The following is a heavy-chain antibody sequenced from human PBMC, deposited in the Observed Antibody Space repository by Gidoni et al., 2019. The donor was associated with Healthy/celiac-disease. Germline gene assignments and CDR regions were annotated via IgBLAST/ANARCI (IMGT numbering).Heavy chain of an antibody. CDR3: AHRHEQQLVPNDGWFDP. CDR1: GFSLSTSGVG. CDR2: IYWDDDK. V-gene: IGHV2-5*02. D-gene: IGHD6-13*01. J-gene: IGHJ5*02. Sequence: QITLKESGPTLVKPTQTLTLTCTFSGFSLSTSGVGVGWIRQPPGKALEWLALIYWDDDKRYSPSLKSRLTITKDTSKNQVVLTMTNMDPVDTATYYCAHRHEQQLVPNDGWFDPWGQGTLVTVSS.